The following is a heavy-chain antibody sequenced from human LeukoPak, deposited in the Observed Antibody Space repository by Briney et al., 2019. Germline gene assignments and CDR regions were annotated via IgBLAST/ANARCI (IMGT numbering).Heavy chain of an antibody. CDR1: GYTFTNYA. V-gene: IGHV1-2*02. CDR2: INPNSGGT. J-gene: IGHJ3*02. Sequence: ASVKVSCKASGYTFTNYAMNWVRQAPGQGLEWMGWINPNSGGTNYAQKFQGRVTMTRDTSISTAYMELSRLRSDDTAVYYCASGLTIFGVVIPRAFDIWGQGTMVTVSS. CDR3: ASGLTIFGVVIPRAFDI. D-gene: IGHD3-3*01.